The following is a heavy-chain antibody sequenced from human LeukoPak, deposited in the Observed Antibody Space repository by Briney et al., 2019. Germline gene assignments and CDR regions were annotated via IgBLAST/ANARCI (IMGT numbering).Heavy chain of an antibody. CDR2: INTNTGNP. Sequence: GASVKVSCKASGYTFTSYAMNWVRQAPGQGLEWMGWINTNTGNPTYAQGFTGRFVFSLDTSVSTAYLQISSLKAEDTAVYYCARSGSGYDSSLFDYWGQGTLVTVSS. V-gene: IGHV7-4-1*02. D-gene: IGHD5-12*01. CDR1: GYTFTSYA. J-gene: IGHJ4*02. CDR3: ARSGSGYDSSLFDY.